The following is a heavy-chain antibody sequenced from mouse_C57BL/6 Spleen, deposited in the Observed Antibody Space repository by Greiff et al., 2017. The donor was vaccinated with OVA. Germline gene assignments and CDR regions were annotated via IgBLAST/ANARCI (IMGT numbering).Heavy chain of an antibody. V-gene: IGHV5-17*01. CDR2: ISSGSSTI. CDR3: ARGDYDRERAMDY. J-gene: IGHJ4*01. CDR1: GFTFSDYG. D-gene: IGHD2-4*01. Sequence: EVMLVESGGGLVKPGGSLKLSCAASGFTFSDYGMHWVRQAPEKGLEWVAYISSGSSTIYYAATVKGRFTISRDNAKNTLFLQMTSLRSEDTAMYYCARGDYDRERAMDYWGQGTSVTVSS.